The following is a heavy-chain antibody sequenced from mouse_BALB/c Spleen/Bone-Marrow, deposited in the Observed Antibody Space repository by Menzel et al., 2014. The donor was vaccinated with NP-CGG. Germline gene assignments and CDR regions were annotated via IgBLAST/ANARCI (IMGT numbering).Heavy chain of an antibody. J-gene: IGHJ4*01. CDR2: IHPNSGNT. Sequence: QVQLQQSGAELVRPGASVKLSCKASGYTFTSSWMHWAKQRPGQGLEWIGEIHPNSGNTNYNENFKGKATLTADKSSSTAYMQLSSLTSDDSAVYFCARRLTGTSAMDYWGQGTSVTVSS. D-gene: IGHD4-1*01. CDR3: ARRLTGTSAMDY. CDR1: GYTFTSSW. V-gene: IGHV1S130*01.